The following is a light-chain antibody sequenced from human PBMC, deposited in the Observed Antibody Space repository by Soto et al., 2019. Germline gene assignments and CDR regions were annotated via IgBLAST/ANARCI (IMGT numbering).Light chain of an antibody. Sequence: EIVITQSPATLSVSPGERATLNCRASQSISRSLAWYPQKPGQAPRILISDASTRDTGIPARCSGSGAGTACTRSISNVEPEDFEVYDCQQRSDWPWTFGQGTKVDIK. CDR2: DAS. V-gene: IGKV3D-11*02. CDR1: QSISRS. J-gene: IGKJ1*01. CDR3: QQRSDWPWT.